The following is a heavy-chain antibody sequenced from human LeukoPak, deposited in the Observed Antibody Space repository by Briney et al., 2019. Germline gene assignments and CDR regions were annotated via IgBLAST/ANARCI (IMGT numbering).Heavy chain of an antibody. J-gene: IGHJ6*02. CDR1: GYRFTSYW. CDR2: IYPGDSDT. Sequence: NLGESLKISCKGSGYRFTSYWIGWVRPMPGKGLEWMGIIYPGDSDTRYSPSFQGQVTISADKSISTAYLQWSSLKASDTAMYYCARHRDTVTTSPYGMDVWGQGTTVTVSS. CDR3: ARHRDTVTTSPYGMDV. D-gene: IGHD4-17*01. V-gene: IGHV5-51*01.